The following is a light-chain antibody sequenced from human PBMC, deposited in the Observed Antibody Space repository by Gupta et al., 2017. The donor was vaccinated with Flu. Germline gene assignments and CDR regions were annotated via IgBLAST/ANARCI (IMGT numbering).Light chain of an antibody. V-gene: IGKV2-30*01. J-gene: IGKJ3*01. CDR1: QSLVYSDGHTY. CDR3: MQGKHCPRT. CDR2: KVS. Sequence: DVVMTQSPLSLPVTLGQPASISCRSSQSLVYSDGHTYLNWFQQRPGQSPRRLIYKVSNRDSGVPDRFSGSGSGTDLTLKISRVEAEDVGVYYCMQGKHCPRTFGDGTNVDIK.